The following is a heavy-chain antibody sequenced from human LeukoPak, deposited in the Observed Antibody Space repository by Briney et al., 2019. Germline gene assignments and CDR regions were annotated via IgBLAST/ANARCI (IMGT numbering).Heavy chain of an antibody. J-gene: IGHJ4*02. CDR2: IYTSGSN. CDR1: GGSISSYY. Sequence: SETLSLTCTVSGGSISSYYWSWIRQPAGKGLEWIGRIYTSGSNNYNPSLKSRVTMSVDTSKNQFSLKLSSVTAADTAVYYCARDGYYYDSSGASRHFDYWGQRTLVTVSS. V-gene: IGHV4-4*07. D-gene: IGHD3-22*01. CDR3: ARDGYYYDSSGASRHFDY.